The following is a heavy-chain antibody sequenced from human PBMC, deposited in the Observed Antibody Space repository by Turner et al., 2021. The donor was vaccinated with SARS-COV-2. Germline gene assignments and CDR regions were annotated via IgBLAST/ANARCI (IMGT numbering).Heavy chain of an antibody. V-gene: IGHV1-24*01. CDR1: GYTLIELS. CDR2: FVPEDGET. Sequence: QVQLVQSGAEVKKPGASVKVSCKVSGYTLIELSMHWVRQAPGKGLEWMGGFVPEDGETIYAQKFQGRVTMTEDTSTDTAYMELSSLRSEDTAVYYCATDYAIVEATLLDYWGQGTLVTVSS. D-gene: IGHD1-26*01. J-gene: IGHJ4*02. CDR3: ATDYAIVEATLLDY.